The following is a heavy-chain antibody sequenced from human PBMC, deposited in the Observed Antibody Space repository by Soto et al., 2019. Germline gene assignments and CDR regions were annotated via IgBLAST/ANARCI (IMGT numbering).Heavy chain of an antibody. V-gene: IGHV3-30*18. CDR3: AKGEVRGIIPSYFDY. D-gene: IGHD3-10*01. J-gene: IGHJ4*02. CDR1: GFTFRWFG. CDR2: ISNDGSNE. Sequence: GGSLRLSCAGSGFTFRWFGMNWVRQAPGKGLEWVARISNDGSNEYYVDSVKGRFAISRDNSKNTLYLQMDSLRAEDTAVYYCAKGEVRGIIPSYFDYWGLGTLVTVSS.